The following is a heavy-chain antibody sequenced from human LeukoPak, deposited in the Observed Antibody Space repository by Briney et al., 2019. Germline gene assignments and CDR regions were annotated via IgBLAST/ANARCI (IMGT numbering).Heavy chain of an antibody. D-gene: IGHD3-10*01. CDR3: ARGIDSGGYSPDGFDI. V-gene: IGHV4-61*01. CDR2: IYYSVSI. J-gene: IGHJ3*02. CDR1: GGSVSSGSYY. Sequence: PSETLSLTCSVSGGSVSSGSYYWTWIRQPPGKGLEWIGYIYYSVSINHNPSLNSRVTISVDTPKNQFSLKLSSVTAADTAVYYCARGIDSGGYSPDGFDIWGQGTMVTVSS.